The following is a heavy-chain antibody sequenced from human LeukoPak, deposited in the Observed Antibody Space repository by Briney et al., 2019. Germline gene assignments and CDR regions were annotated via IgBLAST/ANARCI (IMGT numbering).Heavy chain of an antibody. Sequence: PSETLSLTCTVSGGSISSYYWSWIRQPPGKGLEWIGEINHSGSTNYNPSLKSRVTISVDTSKNQFSLKLSSVTAADTAVYYCARSMVRGGWFDPWGQGTLVTVSS. V-gene: IGHV4-34*01. D-gene: IGHD3-10*01. CDR1: GGSISSYY. J-gene: IGHJ5*02. CDR3: ARSMVRGGWFDP. CDR2: INHSGST.